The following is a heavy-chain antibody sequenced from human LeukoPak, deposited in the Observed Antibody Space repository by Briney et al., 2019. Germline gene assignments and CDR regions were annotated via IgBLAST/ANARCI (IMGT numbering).Heavy chain of an antibody. CDR2: ISGSGGIT. D-gene: IGHD3-3*01. Sequence: GGSLRLSCEASGFTFSSFAMSWVRQAPGRGLEWVSTISGSGGITYYPDSVKGRFTISRDKSKNTLYLQMNSLRVEDAAVYYCAKTLLLRFLEWPGYMDVWGKGTTVTVSS. CDR1: GFTFSSFA. V-gene: IGHV3-23*01. J-gene: IGHJ6*03. CDR3: AKTLLLRFLEWPGYMDV.